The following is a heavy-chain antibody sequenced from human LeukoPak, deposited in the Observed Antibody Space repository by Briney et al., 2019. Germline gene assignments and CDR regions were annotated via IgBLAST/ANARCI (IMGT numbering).Heavy chain of an antibody. CDR2: IYYSGST. Sequence: PSQTLSLTCTVSGGSISSGGYYWSWIRQHPGKGLEWIGYIYYSGSTYYDPSLKSRVTISVDTSKNQFSLKLSSVTAADTAVYYCARARYSGYVFDYWGQGTLVTVSS. CDR3: ARARYSGYVFDY. D-gene: IGHD5-12*01. CDR1: GGSISSGGYY. J-gene: IGHJ4*02. V-gene: IGHV4-31*03.